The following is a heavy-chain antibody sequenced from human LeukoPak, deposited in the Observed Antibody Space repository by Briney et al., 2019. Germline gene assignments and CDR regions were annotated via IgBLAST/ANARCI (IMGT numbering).Heavy chain of an antibody. V-gene: IGHV3-21*01. CDR2: ISSDSSHI. CDR1: GFTFSGYS. D-gene: IGHD6-13*01. J-gene: IGHJ4*02. CDR3: ARGGSSSWYLEYYFDY. Sequence: GGSLRLSCAASGFTFSGYSMNWVRQAPGKGLEWVSIISSDSSHIYDTDSAKGRFTISRDNAKNSLYLQMNSLRPEDTAVYYCARGGSSSWYLEYYFDYWGQGTLVTVSS.